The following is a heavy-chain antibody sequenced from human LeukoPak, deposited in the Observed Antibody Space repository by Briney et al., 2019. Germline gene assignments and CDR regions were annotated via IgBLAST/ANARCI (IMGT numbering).Heavy chain of an antibody. Sequence: SETLSLTCAVYGGSLNDYLWSWIRQPPGQGLEWIGEVGHIGTTNYNPSLKSRVTISVDTSKNQFSLKLTSVTAADTAVYYCARELISSRAAFDTWGQGTVVTVSS. D-gene: IGHD3-10*01. V-gene: IGHV4-34*01. CDR2: VGHIGTT. J-gene: IGHJ3*02. CDR3: ARELISSRAAFDT. CDR1: GGSLNDYL.